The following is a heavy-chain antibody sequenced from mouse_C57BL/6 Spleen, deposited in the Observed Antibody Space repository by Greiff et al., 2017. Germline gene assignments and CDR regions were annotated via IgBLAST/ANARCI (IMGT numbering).Heavy chain of an antibody. CDR2: INPNNGGT. D-gene: IGHD2-5*01. Sequence: EVQLQQSGPELVKPGASVKIPCKASGYTFTDYNMDWVKQSHGKSLEWIGDINPNNGGTIYNQKFKGKATLTVDKSSSTAYMELRSLTSEDTAVYYCARENYSNYGVLDYWGQGTTLTVSS. V-gene: IGHV1-18*01. CDR1: GYTFTDYN. J-gene: IGHJ2*01. CDR3: ARENYSNYGVLDY.